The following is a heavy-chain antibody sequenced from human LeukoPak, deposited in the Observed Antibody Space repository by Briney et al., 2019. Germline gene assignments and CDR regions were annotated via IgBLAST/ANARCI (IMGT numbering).Heavy chain of an antibody. CDR3: ATSTYSVAAHIDY. D-gene: IGHD2-21*01. Sequence: ESLNISCKESDHTLNIYWIAWVRQMPGRGLEWMGIIFLDDSQIEYNPSFQGQITISADKSVKTAYLQWDSLQTSDTALYYCATSTYSVAAHIDYWGQGTPVTVST. CDR1: DHTLNIYW. V-gene: IGHV5-51*01. J-gene: IGHJ4*02. CDR2: IFLDDSQI.